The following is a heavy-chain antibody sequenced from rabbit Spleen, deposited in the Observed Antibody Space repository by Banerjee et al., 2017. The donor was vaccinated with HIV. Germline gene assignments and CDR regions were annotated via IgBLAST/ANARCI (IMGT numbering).Heavy chain of an antibody. J-gene: IGHJ6*01. Sequence: QSLEVSGGDLVKPGASLTLTCTSSGGSFISSSYMCWVRQAPGKGLEWIACIDTGSSGFTYFATWAQGRFTCSKTSSTTVTLQMTRLTAADTATYFCARDTSSSFSSYGMDLWGQGTLVTVS. V-gene: IGHV1S40*01. CDR3: ARDTSSSFSSYGMDL. CDR2: IDTGSSGFT. CDR1: GGSFISSSY. D-gene: IGHD1-1*01.